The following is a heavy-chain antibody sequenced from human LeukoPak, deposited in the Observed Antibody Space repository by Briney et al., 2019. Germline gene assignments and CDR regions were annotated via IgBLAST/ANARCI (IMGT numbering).Heavy chain of an antibody. CDR1: GGSISSYY. D-gene: IGHD4/OR15-4a*01. Sequence: ASETLSLTCTVSGGSISSYYWSWIRQPPGKGLEWIGYIYYSGSTNYNPSLKSRVTISVDTSKNQFSLKLSSVTAADTAVYYCARAPSGAHSDYWGQGTLVTVSS. CDR3: ARAPSGAHSDY. J-gene: IGHJ4*02. CDR2: IYYSGST. V-gene: IGHV4-59*01.